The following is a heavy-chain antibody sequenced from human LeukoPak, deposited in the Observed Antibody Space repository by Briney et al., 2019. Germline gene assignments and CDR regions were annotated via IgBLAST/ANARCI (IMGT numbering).Heavy chain of an antibody. D-gene: IGHD1-26*01. CDR3: ASFSGSYLDGFDY. CDR2: IYYSGST. J-gene: IGHJ4*02. Sequence: SETLSLTCTVSGGSISSSSYYWGWIRQPPGKGLEWIGSIYYSGSTYYNPSLKSRVTISVDTSKNQFSLKLSSVTAADTAVYYCASFSGSYLDGFDYWGQGTLVTVSS. V-gene: IGHV4-39*01. CDR1: GGSISSSSYY.